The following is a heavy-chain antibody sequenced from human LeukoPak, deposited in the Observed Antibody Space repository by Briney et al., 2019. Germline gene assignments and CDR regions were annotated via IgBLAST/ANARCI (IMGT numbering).Heavy chain of an antibody. V-gene: IGHV3-23*01. Sequence: GGSLRLSCAASGFTFSSYAMGWVRQAPGKGLEWVSAISGSGGSTYYADSVKGRFTISRDNSKNTLYLQMNSLRAEDTAVYYCARDSVPHYYYYGMDVWGQGTTVTVSS. CDR1: GFTFSSYA. CDR3: ARDSVPHYYYYGMDV. CDR2: ISGSGGST. D-gene: IGHD3-10*01. J-gene: IGHJ6*02.